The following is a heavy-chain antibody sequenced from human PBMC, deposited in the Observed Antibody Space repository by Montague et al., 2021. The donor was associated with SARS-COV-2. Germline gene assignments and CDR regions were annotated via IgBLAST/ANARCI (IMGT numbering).Heavy chain of an antibody. Sequence: PALVKPTQTLTLTCTVSGFSLNTNGMGVGWIRQPPGEAPAWLALIYWDDDKRYSPSLKTRLTITKDTSRNQVVLTMTNVDPGDTGIYFCARYTGRMYGSFDYWGQGALVSVSS. CDR3: ARYTGRMYGSFDY. D-gene: IGHD3-16*02. J-gene: IGHJ4*02. CDR1: GFSLNTNGMG. V-gene: IGHV2-5*02. CDR2: IYWDDDK.